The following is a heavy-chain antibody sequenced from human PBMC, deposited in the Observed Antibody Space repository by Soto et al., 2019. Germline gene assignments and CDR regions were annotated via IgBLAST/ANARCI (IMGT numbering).Heavy chain of an antibody. Sequence: ASVKVSCKTSGYTFSNYAISWVRQAPGQGLEWMGWVSPYNGNANYTEKFQGRVSMTTDTSTTTAYMELTSLTSDDTAIYYCAREISLIMAAPDYWGQGTLVTVSS. D-gene: IGHD2-8*01. CDR3: AREISLIMAAPDY. J-gene: IGHJ4*02. CDR1: GYTFSNYA. CDR2: VSPYNGNA. V-gene: IGHV1-18*04.